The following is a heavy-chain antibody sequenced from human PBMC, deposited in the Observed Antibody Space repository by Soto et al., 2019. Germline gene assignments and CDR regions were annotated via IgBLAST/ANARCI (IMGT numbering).Heavy chain of an antibody. CDR1: GYTFTSYA. D-gene: IGHD1-26*01. CDR3: ATALGVGAASDY. J-gene: IGHJ4*02. V-gene: IGHV1-3*01. CDR2: INAGNGNT. Sequence: QVQLVQSGAEVKKPGASVKVSCKASGYTFTSYAMHWVRQAPGQRLEWMGWINAGNGNTKYSQRFQGRVTITRDTSASTAYMGLSSLRSEDTAVYYCATALGVGAASDYWGQGTLVTVSS.